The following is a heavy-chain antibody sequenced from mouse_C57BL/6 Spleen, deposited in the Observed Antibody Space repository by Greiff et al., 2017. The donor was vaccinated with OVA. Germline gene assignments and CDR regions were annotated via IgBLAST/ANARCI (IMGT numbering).Heavy chain of an antibody. CDR3: AVDYYGKSGFDY. CDR1: GYTFTSYW. CDR2: IDPSDSET. V-gene: IGHV1-52*01. J-gene: IGHJ2*01. D-gene: IGHD2-1*01. Sequence: QVQLKQLGAELVRPGSSVKLSCKASGYTFTSYWMHWVKQRPIQGLEWIGNIDPSDSETHYNQKFKDKATLTVDKSSSTAYMQLSSLTSEDSAVYYCAVDYYGKSGFDYWGQGTTLTVSS.